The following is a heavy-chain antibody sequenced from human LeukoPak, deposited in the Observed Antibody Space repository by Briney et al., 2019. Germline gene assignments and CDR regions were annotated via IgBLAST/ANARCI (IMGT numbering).Heavy chain of an antibody. CDR2: IIPIFGTA. J-gene: IGHJ3*02. Sequence: ASVKVSCKASGYTFTSFGISWVRQAPGQGLEWMGGIIPIFGTANYAQKFQGRVTITADESTSTAYMELSSLRSEDTAVYYCARAEYYYDSSGYYFYAFDIWGQGTMVTVSS. V-gene: IGHV1-69*13. CDR3: ARAEYYYDSSGYYFYAFDI. CDR1: GYTFTSFG. D-gene: IGHD3-22*01.